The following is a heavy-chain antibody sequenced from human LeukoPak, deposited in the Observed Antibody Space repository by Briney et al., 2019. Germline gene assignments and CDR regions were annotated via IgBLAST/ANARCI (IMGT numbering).Heavy chain of an antibody. CDR1: GFTFSSYA. Sequence: GRSLRLSCAASGFTFSSYAMHWVRQAPGKGLEWVAVISYDGSNKYYADSVKGRFTISRDNSKSTLYLQMNSLRAEDTAVYYCARESRAQPENYFDYWGQGTLVTVSS. J-gene: IGHJ4*02. CDR3: ARESRAQPENYFDY. CDR2: ISYDGSNK. V-gene: IGHV3-30-3*01.